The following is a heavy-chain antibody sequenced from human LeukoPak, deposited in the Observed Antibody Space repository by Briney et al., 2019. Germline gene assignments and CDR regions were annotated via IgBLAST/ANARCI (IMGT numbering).Heavy chain of an antibody. D-gene: IGHD3-9*01. Sequence: ASVKVSCKVSGYTLTELSMHWVRQAPGKGLEWMGGFDPEDGETIYAQKFQGRVTMTEDTSTDTAYMELSSLRSEDTAVYYCATLGYFDWFFDYWGQGTLVTVSS. V-gene: IGHV1-24*01. CDR1: GYTLTELS. J-gene: IGHJ4*02. CDR3: ATLGYFDWFFDY. CDR2: FDPEDGET.